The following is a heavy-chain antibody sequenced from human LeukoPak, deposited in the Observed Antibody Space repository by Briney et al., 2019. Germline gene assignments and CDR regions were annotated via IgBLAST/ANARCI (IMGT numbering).Heavy chain of an antibody. V-gene: IGHV4-59*01. CDR2: RYYSGST. D-gene: IGHD3-3*01. J-gene: IGHJ1*01. CDR1: GGSISSYY. Sequence: SETLSLTYSVSGGSISSYYWTWIRQAPGKGLEWIGYRYYSGSTTYNPSLKSRVTISVDTSKSQFSLKLISVTAADTAIYYCARVRGDFETDWGQGTLVTVSS. CDR3: ARVRGDFETD.